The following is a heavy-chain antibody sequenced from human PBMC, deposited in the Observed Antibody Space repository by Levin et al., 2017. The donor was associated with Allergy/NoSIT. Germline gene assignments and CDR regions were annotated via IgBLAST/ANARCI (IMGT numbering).Heavy chain of an antibody. Sequence: GESLKISCKASGYTFTSYGISWVRQAPGQGLEWMGWISAYNGNTNYAQKLQGRVTMTTDTSTSTAYMELRSLRSDDTAVYYCARYAYYDFWSGYRGPFDYWGQGTLVTVSS. CDR1: GYTFTSYG. V-gene: IGHV1-18*01. D-gene: IGHD3-3*01. CDR2: ISAYNGNT. CDR3: ARYAYYDFWSGYRGPFDY. J-gene: IGHJ4*02.